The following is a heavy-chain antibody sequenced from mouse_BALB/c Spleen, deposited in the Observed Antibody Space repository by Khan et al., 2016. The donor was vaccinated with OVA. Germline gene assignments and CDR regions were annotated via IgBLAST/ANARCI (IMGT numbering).Heavy chain of an antibody. CDR3: ASGGYWYFDV. J-gene: IGHJ1*01. CDR2: INTYTGEP. V-gene: IGHV9-3-1*01. Sequence: QIQLVQSGPELKKPGETVKISCKASGYTFTNYGMNWVKQAPGKGLKWMGWINTYTGEPSYVDDFKGRFAFSLATSASTAYLQINNLKNEDTATYFCASGGYWYFDVWGAGTTVTVSS. CDR1: GYTFTNYG. D-gene: IGHD1-1*02.